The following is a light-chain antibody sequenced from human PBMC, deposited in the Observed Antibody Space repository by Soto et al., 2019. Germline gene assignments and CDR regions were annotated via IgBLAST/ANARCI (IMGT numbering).Light chain of an antibody. J-gene: IGKJ5*01. CDR3: QQYGSPIT. V-gene: IGKV3-20*01. CDR2: GTS. CDR1: QSVSSTY. Sequence: GERAARSFRASQSVSSTYSGWYQQQPGQPPRLLMSGTSNRATGTPDRFSGSGSGTDFTLTISRLEPEDFAVYYCQQYGSPITFGQGTRLEIK.